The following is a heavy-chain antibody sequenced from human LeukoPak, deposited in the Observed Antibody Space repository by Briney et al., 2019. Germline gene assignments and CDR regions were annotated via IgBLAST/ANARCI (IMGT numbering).Heavy chain of an antibody. D-gene: IGHD3-10*01. CDR2: INTNTGNP. J-gene: IGHJ4*02. CDR1: GGTFSSYA. V-gene: IGHV7-4-1*02. Sequence: ASVKVSCKASGGTFSSYAISWVRQAPGQGLEWMGWINTNTGNPTYAQGFTGRFVFSLDTSVSTAYLQISSLKAEDTVVYYCAKVGRGYYGSGSYPLDYWGQGTLVTVSS. CDR3: AKVGRGYYGSGSYPLDY.